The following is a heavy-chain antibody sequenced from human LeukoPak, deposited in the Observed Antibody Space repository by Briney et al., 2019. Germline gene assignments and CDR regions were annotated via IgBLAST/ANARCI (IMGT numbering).Heavy chain of an antibody. CDR2: IYTSGST. CDR3: ASAQYCSGGRCYEYYYYYMDV. D-gene: IGHD2-15*01. CDR1: GGSISSGSSY. Sequence: PSETLSLTCTVSGGSISSGSSYWSWIRQPAGKGLEWIGRIYTSGSTNYNPSLKSRVTISVDTSKNQFSLKLSSVTAADTAVYFCASAQYCSGGRCYEYYYYYMDVWGKGTTVTVSS. J-gene: IGHJ6*03. V-gene: IGHV4-61*02.